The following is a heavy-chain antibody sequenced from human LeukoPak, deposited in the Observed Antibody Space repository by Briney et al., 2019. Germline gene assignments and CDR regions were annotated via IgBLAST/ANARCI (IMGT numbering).Heavy chain of an antibody. CDR2: IYYSGST. CDR1: GGSISSYY. Sequence: SETLSLTCTVSGGSISSYYWSWIRQPPGKGLEWIGYIYYSGSTNYNPSLKSRVTISVDTSKNQFSLKLSSVTAADTAVYYCAREGGYCTNGVCYIGVGYFDYWGRGTLVTVSS. V-gene: IGHV4-59*01. J-gene: IGHJ4*02. D-gene: IGHD2-8*01. CDR3: AREGGYCTNGVCYIGVGYFDY.